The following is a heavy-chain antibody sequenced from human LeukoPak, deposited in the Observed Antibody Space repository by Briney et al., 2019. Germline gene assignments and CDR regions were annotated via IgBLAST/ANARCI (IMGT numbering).Heavy chain of an antibody. V-gene: IGHV4-38-2*02. CDR3: ARSSGYMSY. D-gene: IGHD3-22*01. CDR1: HYSISSNYY. J-gene: IGHJ4*02. Sequence: SETLSLTCTVSHYSISSNYYWGWIRQPPGKGLEWIGSIYHSGSTYYNPSLKSRVTISVDTSKNQFSLKLTSVTAADMAVYYCARSSGYMSYWGQGTLVTVSS. CDR2: IYHSGST.